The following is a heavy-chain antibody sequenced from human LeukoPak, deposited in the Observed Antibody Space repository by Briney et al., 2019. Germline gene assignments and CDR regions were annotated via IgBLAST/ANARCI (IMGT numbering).Heavy chain of an antibody. CDR2: ISGSGGST. Sequence: PGGSLRLSCAASGFTFSSYAMSWVRQAPGEGLEWVSAISGSGGSTYYADSVKGRFTISRDNSKNTLYLQMNSLRAEDTAVYYCAVLSSGWYSYWGQGTLVTVSS. J-gene: IGHJ4*02. CDR3: AVLSSGWYSY. CDR1: GFTFSSYA. D-gene: IGHD6-19*01. V-gene: IGHV3-23*01.